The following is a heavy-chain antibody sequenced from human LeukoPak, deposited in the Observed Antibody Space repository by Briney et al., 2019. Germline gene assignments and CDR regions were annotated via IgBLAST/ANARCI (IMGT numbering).Heavy chain of an antibody. V-gene: IGHV3-48*03. CDR2: IGTSGISGSNI. CDR3: ARYGSGTSYITNYFDY. J-gene: IGHJ4*02. CDR1: GFTFSSFE. D-gene: IGHD3-10*01. Sequence: QPGGSLRLSCAASGFTFSSFEMNWVRQAPGKGLEWVSSIGTSGISGSNIYYADSVRGRFTISRDNAKNSLYLQMNSLRAEDTAVYYCARYGSGTSYITNYFDYWGQGTLVTVSS.